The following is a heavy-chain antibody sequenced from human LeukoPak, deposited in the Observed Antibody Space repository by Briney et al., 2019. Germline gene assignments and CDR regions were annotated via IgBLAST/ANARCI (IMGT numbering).Heavy chain of an antibody. CDR1: GGSISSSSYY. J-gene: IGHJ5*02. V-gene: IGHV4-61*05. D-gene: IGHD3-10*01. Sequence: SETLSLTCTVSGGSISSSSYYWSWIRQPPGKGLEWIGYIYYSGSTNYNPSLKSRVTISVDTSKNQFSLKLSSVTAADTAVYYCARHSNYGSGSHSNWFDPWGQGTLVTVSS. CDR2: IYYSGST. CDR3: ARHSNYGSGSHSNWFDP.